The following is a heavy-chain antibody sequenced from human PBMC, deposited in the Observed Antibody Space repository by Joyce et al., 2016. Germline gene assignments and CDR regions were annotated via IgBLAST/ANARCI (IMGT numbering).Heavy chain of an antibody. CDR1: GYTFTSKW. CDR2: SFPGDSDG. D-gene: IGHD1-1*01. CDR3: ARSTTGWSFDY. V-gene: IGHV5-51*01. Sequence: EVQLVQSGAEVKKPGDSLQISCKVSGYTFTSKWIGWVRQMPGKGLDWMAVSFPGDSDGRYSPSCEGQVTISVDKSSSTAYLQWSSLNASDTAVYYWARSTTGWSFDYWGQGTPVTVSP. J-gene: IGHJ4*02.